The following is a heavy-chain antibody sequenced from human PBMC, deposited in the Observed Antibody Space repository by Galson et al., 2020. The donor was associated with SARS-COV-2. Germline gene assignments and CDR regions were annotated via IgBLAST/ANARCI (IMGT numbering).Heavy chain of an antibody. V-gene: IGHV3-21*04. CDR2: ISATSEYI. D-gene: IGHD6-6*01. Sequence: NSGGSLRLSCAVSEFTFSSFSMHWVRQTAGKELEWVSYISATSEYIHYADSVKGRFTVSRDNAKNSLFLQMSSLRAEDTAVYYCVRDGASSTRGDHWGQGTLVTVSS. CDR1: EFTFSSFS. CDR3: VRDGASSTRGDH. J-gene: IGHJ5*02.